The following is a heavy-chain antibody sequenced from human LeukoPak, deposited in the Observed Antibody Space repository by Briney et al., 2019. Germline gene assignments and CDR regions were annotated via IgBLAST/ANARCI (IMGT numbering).Heavy chain of an antibody. Sequence: GGSLRLSCAASGFTFSDYSMNWVRQAPGKGLEWVSFITSNSGTIYYADSVRGRFTISRDNSKNTLYLQMNSLRAEDTAVYYCEAMVRGVIITFGMDVWGQGTTVTVSS. CDR2: ITSNSGTI. J-gene: IGHJ6*02. CDR1: GFTFSDYS. D-gene: IGHD3-10*01. CDR3: EAMVRGVIITFGMDV. V-gene: IGHV3-48*01.